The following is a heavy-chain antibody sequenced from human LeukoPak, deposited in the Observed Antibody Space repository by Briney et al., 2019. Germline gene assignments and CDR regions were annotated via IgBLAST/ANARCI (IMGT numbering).Heavy chain of an antibody. CDR3: ARGRFTKVAAADNRGDFDY. Sequence: SETLSLTCAVYGGSFSGYYWSWIRQPPGKGLEWIGEINHSGSTNYNSSLKSRVTISVDTSKNQFSLKLSSVTAADTAVYYCARGRFTKVAAADNRGDFDYWGQGTLVTVSS. CDR2: INHSGST. J-gene: IGHJ4*02. CDR1: GGSFSGYY. D-gene: IGHD6-13*01. V-gene: IGHV4-34*01.